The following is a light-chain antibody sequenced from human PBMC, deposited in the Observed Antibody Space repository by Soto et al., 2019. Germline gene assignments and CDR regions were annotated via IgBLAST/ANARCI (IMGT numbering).Light chain of an antibody. CDR2: GVS. CDR1: QSVSSSY. CDR3: KQRSNWPPT. V-gene: IGKV3D-20*02. Sequence: EIVMTQSPATLSVSPGERATLSCRASQSVSSSYLAWYQQKPGQAPRLLIYGVSSRATGIPDRFSGSGSGTDFTLSISSLETEDFAVYYCKQRSNWPPTFGQGTRLEIK. J-gene: IGKJ5*01.